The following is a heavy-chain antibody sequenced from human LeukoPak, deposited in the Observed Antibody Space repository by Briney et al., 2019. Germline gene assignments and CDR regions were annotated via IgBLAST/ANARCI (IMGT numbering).Heavy chain of an antibody. J-gene: IGHJ4*02. CDR1: GGSISSGGYY. CDR2: IYYSGST. V-gene: IGHV4-31*03. Sequence: SETLSLTCTVSGGSISSGGYYWSWIRQHPGKGLEWIGYIYYSGSTYYNPSHKSRVTISVDTSKNQFSLKLSSVTAADTAVYYCASETLPGITMVRGVIFWGQGTLVTVSS. D-gene: IGHD3-10*01. CDR3: ASETLPGITMVRGVIF.